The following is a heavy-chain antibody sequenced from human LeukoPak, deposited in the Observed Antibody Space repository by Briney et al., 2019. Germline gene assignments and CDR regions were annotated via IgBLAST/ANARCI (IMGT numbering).Heavy chain of an antibody. V-gene: IGHV4-59*08. Sequence: PSETLSLTCTVSGGSISSYYWSWIRRPPGKGLEWIGYIYYSGSTNYNPSLKSRVTISVDTSKNQFSLKLSSVTAADTAVYYCARHYGSGSYYLDYWGQGTLVTVSS. CDR3: ARHYGSGSYYLDY. CDR1: GGSISSYY. D-gene: IGHD3-10*01. J-gene: IGHJ4*02. CDR2: IYYSGST.